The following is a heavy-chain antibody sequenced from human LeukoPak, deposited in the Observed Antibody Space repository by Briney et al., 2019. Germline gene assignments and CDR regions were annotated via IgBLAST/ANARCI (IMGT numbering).Heavy chain of an antibody. Sequence: PGGSLRLSCAPSGLTFSTYAMSWVPEAPGQGRGWVSAISGSVGSTYYADSLTGRFTISSDNSKNTLYLQMNSLRAEDTAVYYCAKDGVYGDSWFDPWGQGTLVTVSS. CDR3: AKDGVYGDSWFDP. CDR2: ISGSVGST. D-gene: IGHD4-17*01. V-gene: IGHV3-23*01. CDR1: GLTFSTYA. J-gene: IGHJ5*02.